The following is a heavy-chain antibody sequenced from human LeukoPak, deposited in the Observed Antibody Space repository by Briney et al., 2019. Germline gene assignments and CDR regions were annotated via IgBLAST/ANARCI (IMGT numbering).Heavy chain of an antibody. CDR2: ISGSGGST. Sequence: GGSLRLSCAASGFTFSSYAMSWVRQAPGKGLEWVSAISGSGGSTYYADSVKGRCTISRDNSKNTLYLHMNGLRAEDTAMYYCTKWGPTGYFDCWGQGSLVTVSS. CDR3: TKWGPTGYFDC. CDR1: GFTFSSYA. J-gene: IGHJ4*02. V-gene: IGHV3-23*01. D-gene: IGHD3-16*01.